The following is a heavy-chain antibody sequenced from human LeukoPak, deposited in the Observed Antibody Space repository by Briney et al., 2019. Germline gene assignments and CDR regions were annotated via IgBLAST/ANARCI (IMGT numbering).Heavy chain of an antibody. V-gene: IGHV6-1*01. D-gene: IGHD6-19*01. Sequence: SQTLSLTCAISGDSVSSNSAAWNWIRQSPSRGLEWLGRTYYRSKWYNDYAVSMKSRITLTPDTSKDQFSLQLNSVTPEDTAVYYCARDAGSGWSSFDYWGQGTLVTVSS. CDR2: TYYRSKWYN. CDR3: ARDAGSGWSSFDY. CDR1: GDSVSSNSAA. J-gene: IGHJ4*02.